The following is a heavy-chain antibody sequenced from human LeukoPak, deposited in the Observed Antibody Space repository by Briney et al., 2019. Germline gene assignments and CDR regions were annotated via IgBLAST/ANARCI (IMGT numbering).Heavy chain of an antibody. CDR3: ARGLRDYGDSNYYFDQ. J-gene: IGHJ4*02. Sequence: GSLRPSWTVSGFTFAYDGRGWIRHAPGKGLEWISLIRKKGYHETTDYAASVRGRFTISRDDANSIAYLQMNSLKTENTALYYCARGLRDYGDSNYYFDQWGQGTLVAVSS. CDR2: IRKKGYHETT. D-gene: IGHD4-17*01. CDR1: GFTFAYDG. V-gene: IGHV3-49*03.